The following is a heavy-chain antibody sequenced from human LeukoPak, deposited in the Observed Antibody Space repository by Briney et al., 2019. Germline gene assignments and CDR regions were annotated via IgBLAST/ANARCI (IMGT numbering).Heavy chain of an antibody. D-gene: IGHD5-12*01. CDR2: INTNTGNP. CDR3: ARDGDSGYDCLFDY. J-gene: IGHJ4*02. Sequence: EASVTVSCMASGYTFTSYAMNWVRQAPGKGLEWMGWINTNTGNPTYAQGFTGRFVFSLDTSVSTAYLQISSLKAEDTAVYYCARDGDSGYDCLFDYWGQGTLVTASS. V-gene: IGHV7-4-1*02. CDR1: GYTFTSYA.